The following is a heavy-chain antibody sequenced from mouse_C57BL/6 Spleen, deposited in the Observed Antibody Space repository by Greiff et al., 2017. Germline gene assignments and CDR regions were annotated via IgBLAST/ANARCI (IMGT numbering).Heavy chain of an antibody. CDR2: IDPSDSYT. Sequence: QVQLKQPGAELVRPGTSVKLSCKASGYTFTSYWMHWVKQRPGQGLEWIGVIDPSDSYTNYNQKFKGKATLTVDTSSSTAYMQLSSLTSEDSAVYYCARGGSYGSRNGYYFDYWGQGTTLTVSS. CDR1: GYTFTSYW. CDR3: ARGGSYGSRNGYYFDY. D-gene: IGHD1-1*01. V-gene: IGHV1-59*01. J-gene: IGHJ2*01.